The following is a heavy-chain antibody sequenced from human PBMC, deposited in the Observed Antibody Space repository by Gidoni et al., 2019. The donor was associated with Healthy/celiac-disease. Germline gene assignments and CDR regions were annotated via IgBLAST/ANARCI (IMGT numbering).Heavy chain of an antibody. V-gene: IGHV3-9*01. Sequence: EVQLVESGGGLVQPGRSLRLSCAASGFTFDDYAMHCVRQAPGTCLEWVSSISWNSGSIGYADSVKGRFTISRDNAKNSLYLQMNSLRAEDTALYYCAKVDYWGQGTLVTVSS. CDR2: ISWNSGSI. CDR1: GFTFDDYA. J-gene: IGHJ4*02. CDR3: AKVDY.